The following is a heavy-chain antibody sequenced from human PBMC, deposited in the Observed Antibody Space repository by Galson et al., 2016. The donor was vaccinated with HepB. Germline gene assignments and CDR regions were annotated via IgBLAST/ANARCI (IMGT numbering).Heavy chain of an antibody. D-gene: IGHD3-22*01. J-gene: IGHJ5*02. V-gene: IGHV4-61*02. CDR3: ARDLLGGYDSSGRRLHWFDP. CDR2: IFTSGST. Sequence: TLSLTCSVSGGSISSGSFYWNWIRQPAGKGLEWIGRIFTSGSTTYNLSLKSRVTISVDKSKNQFSLKLDSVTAADTAVYYCARDLLGGYDSSGRRLHWFDPWGQGTLVTVSS. CDR1: GGSISSGSFY.